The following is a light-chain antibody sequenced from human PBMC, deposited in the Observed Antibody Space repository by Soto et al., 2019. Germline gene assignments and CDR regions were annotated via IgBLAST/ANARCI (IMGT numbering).Light chain of an antibody. CDR1: SSDVGSYNL. Sequence: SVLTQPASVCGSPGQSITISCTGTSSDVGSYNLVSWYQQHPGKAPKLMIYEVSKRPSGVSNRFSGSKSGDTASLTISGLQAEDEADYYCCSYAGSSTPYVFGTGTKVTVL. CDR2: EVS. J-gene: IGLJ1*01. CDR3: CSYAGSSTPYV. V-gene: IGLV2-23*02.